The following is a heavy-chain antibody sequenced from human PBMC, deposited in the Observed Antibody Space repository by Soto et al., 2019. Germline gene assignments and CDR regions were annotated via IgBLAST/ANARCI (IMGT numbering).Heavy chain of an antibody. Sequence: GGSLRLSCAASGFTFSNYAMSWVRQAPGKGLEWVSAFSGSGDSTFYADSVKGRFTVSRDNSKKTLYLQLNSLRDEDTAVYYCARDAGELLVVPAGVFVFWGRGPLVTVS. J-gene: IGHJ4*02. CDR1: GFTFSNYA. CDR2: FSGSGDST. V-gene: IGHV3-23*01. CDR3: ARDAGELLVVPAGVFVF. D-gene: IGHD1-26*01.